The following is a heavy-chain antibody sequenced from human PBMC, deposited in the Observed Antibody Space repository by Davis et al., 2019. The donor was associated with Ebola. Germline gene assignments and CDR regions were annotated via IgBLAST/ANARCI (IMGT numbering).Heavy chain of an antibody. CDR1: GFTLSSYA. CDR3: ARVGASGSYSGLDY. CDR2: LGTSADT. Sequence: GESLKISCAASGFTLSSYAKNWVRQAPGKGLEWVSTLGTSADTYYADSVKGRFTISRDNAKNSLYLQMNSLRAEDTAVYYCARVGASGSYSGLDYWGQEPWSPSPQ. D-gene: IGHD1-26*01. V-gene: IGHV3-21*04. J-gene: IGHJ4*01.